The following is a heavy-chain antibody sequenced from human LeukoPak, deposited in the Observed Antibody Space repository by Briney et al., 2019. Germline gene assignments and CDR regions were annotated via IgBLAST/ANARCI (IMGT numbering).Heavy chain of an antibody. CDR2: VFYRGST. CDR3: ARIMNPVYPPVLRWFDP. D-gene: IGHD2-8*01. CDR1: GVSMDNYY. J-gene: IGHJ5*02. Sequence: SETLSLTCTVSGVSMDNYYWTWIRQSPGKGLEWVGYVFYRGSTNYNPALRSRVTISLDTSKRQFFLSLTSVTAADTAVYYCARIMNPVYPPVLRWFDPWGQGMLVTVSS. V-gene: IGHV4-59*01.